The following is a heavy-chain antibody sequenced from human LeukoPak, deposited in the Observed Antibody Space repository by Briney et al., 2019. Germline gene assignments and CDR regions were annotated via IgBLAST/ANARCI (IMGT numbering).Heavy chain of an antibody. V-gene: IGHV4-31*03. CDR3: AREMGYSYGYRYNWFDP. Sequence: SETLSLTCTVSGGSISSGGYYWSWIRQHPGKGLEWIGYIYYSGSTYYNPSLKSRVTISVDTSKNQFSLKLSSVTAADTAVYYCAREMGYSYGYRYNWFDPWGQGTLVTVSS. J-gene: IGHJ5*02. CDR2: IYYSGST. CDR1: GGSISSGGYY. D-gene: IGHD5-18*01.